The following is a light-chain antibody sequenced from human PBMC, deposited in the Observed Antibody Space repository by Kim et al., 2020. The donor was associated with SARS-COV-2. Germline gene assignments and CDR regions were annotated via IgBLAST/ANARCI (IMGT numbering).Light chain of an antibody. CDR2: RYF. J-gene: IGLJ3*02. CDR1: GIGPTL. Sequence: PGKTAQILCGARGIGPTLVPLYHQSPGQAPILVIYRYFDRPGGIPARFSGSNSANTATLIIRGVEAGDEADYYCQVWDSDNDDRVFGGGTKVTVL. V-gene: IGLV3-21*04. CDR3: QVWDSDNDDRV.